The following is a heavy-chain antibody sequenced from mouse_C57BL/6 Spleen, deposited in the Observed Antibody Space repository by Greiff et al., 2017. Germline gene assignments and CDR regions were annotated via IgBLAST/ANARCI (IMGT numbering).Heavy chain of an antibody. CDR3: ARQLRLRQYAMDY. J-gene: IGHJ4*01. CDR2: IWSDGST. Sequence: VKVVESGPGLVAPSQSLSITCTVSGFSLTSYGVHWVRQPPGKGLEWLVVIWSDGSTTYNSALKSRLSISKDNSKSQVFLKMNSLQTDDTAMYYCARQLRLRQYAMDYWGQGTSVTVSS. V-gene: IGHV2-6-1*01. D-gene: IGHD3-2*02. CDR1: GFSLTSYG.